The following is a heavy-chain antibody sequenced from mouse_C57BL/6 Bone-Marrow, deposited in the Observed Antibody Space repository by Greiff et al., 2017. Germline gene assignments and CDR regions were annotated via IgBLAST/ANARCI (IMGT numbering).Heavy chain of an antibody. CDR3: ARWWY. V-gene: IGHV1-54*01. D-gene: IGHD1-1*02. J-gene: IGHJ3*01. CDR2: INPGGGGT. Sequence: QVQLQQSGAELVRPGTSVKVSCTASGYAFTNYLIEWVKQRPGQGLEWIGVINPGGGGTNYNAKFTGKATLTADKSSSTAYMQLSSLTSEDSAVYFCARWWYWGQGTLVTVTA. CDR1: GYAFTNYL.